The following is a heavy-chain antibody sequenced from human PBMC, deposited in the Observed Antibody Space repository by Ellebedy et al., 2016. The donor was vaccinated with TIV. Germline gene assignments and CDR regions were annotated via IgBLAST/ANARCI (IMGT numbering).Heavy chain of an antibody. V-gene: IGHV3-30*04. Sequence: GGSLRLXXAASGFTFSSYAMHWVRQAPGKGLEWVAVISYDGSNKYYADSVKGRFTISRDNSKDTLYLQMNSLRAEDTAVYYCAREGVVSLDYWGQGTLVTVSS. CDR2: ISYDGSNK. J-gene: IGHJ4*02. CDR3: AREGVVSLDY. D-gene: IGHD4-23*01. CDR1: GFTFSSYA.